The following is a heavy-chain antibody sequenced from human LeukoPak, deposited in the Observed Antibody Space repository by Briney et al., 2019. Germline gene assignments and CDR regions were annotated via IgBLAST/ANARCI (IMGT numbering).Heavy chain of an antibody. CDR3: ARGRLTWFDP. V-gene: IGHV4-34*01. J-gene: IGHJ5*02. D-gene: IGHD3-9*01. CDR2: INHSGST. Sequence: SETLSLTCAVYGGSFSGYYWSWIRQPPGKGLEWIGEINHSGSTNYNPSLKSRVTISVDTSKNQFSLKLCSVTAADTAVYYCARGRLTWFDPWGQGTLVTVSS. CDR1: GGSFSGYY.